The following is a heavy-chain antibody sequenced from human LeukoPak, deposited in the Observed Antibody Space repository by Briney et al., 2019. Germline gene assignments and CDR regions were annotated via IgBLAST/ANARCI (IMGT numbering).Heavy chain of an antibody. CDR2: IYTSGST. Sequence: SETLSLTCTVSGGSISSGSYYWSWIRQPAGKGLEWIGRIYTSGSTNYNPSLKSRVTISVDTSKNQFSLKRYSVTAADTAVYYCARVSSSSSSGAWFDPWGQGTLVAVSS. CDR3: ARVSSSSSSGAWFDP. V-gene: IGHV4-61*02. J-gene: IGHJ5*02. CDR1: GGSISSGSYY. D-gene: IGHD6-6*01.